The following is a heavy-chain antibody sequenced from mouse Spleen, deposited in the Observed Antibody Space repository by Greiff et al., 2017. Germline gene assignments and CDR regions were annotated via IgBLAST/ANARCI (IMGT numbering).Heavy chain of an antibody. CDR1: GYAFTNYL. CDR2: INPGSGGT. D-gene: IGHD2-1*01. J-gene: IGHJ3*01. CDR3: ARSGYGNGAY. Sequence: VQLQQSGAELVRPGTSVKVSCKASGYAFTNYLIEWVKQRPGQGLEWIGVINPGSGGTNYNEKFKGKATLTADKSSSTAYMQLSSLTSEDSAVYFCARSGYGNGAYWGQGTLVTVSA. V-gene: IGHV1-54*01.